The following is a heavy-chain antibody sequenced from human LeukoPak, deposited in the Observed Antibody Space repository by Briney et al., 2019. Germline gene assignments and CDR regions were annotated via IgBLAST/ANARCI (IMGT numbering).Heavy chain of an antibody. J-gene: IGHJ4*02. Sequence: ASVKVSCKASGYTFTGYYMHWVRQAPGQRLEWMGWINTNSGGTNYAQQFQGRVTMTRDTSISTAYMELSRLRPDGTAVYYGARDPGGGIVVVPAALGFDYWGQETLVTVSS. CDR3: ARDPGGGIVVVPAALGFDY. CDR2: INTNSGGT. V-gene: IGHV1-2*02. CDR1: GYTFTGYY. D-gene: IGHD2-2*01.